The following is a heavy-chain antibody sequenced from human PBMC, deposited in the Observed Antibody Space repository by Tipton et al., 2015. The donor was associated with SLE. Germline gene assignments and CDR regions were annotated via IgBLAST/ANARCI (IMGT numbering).Heavy chain of an antibody. J-gene: IGHJ4*02. Sequence: TLSLTCAVSGGSISSGGYSWSWIRQPPGKGLEWIGYIYHSGSTYYNPSLKSRVTISVDTSKNQFSLKLSSVTAADTAVYYCARDPFWSGSHPYFDYWGQGTLVTVSS. CDR1: GGSISSGGYS. V-gene: IGHV4-30-2*01. CDR2: IYHSGST. CDR3: ARDPFWSGSHPYFDY. D-gene: IGHD3-3*01.